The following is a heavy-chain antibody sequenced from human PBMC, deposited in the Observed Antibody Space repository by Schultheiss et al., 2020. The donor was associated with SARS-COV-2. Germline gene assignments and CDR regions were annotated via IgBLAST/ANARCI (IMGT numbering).Heavy chain of an antibody. V-gene: IGHV1-18*01. D-gene: IGHD2-2*01. J-gene: IGHJ3*02. Sequence: ASAKVSCKASGYTFTSYGISWVRQAPGQGLEWMGWISAYNGNTNYAQKLQGRVTMTTDTSTSTAYMELRSLRSDDTAVYYCARYCSSTSCYYAFDIWGQGTMVTVSS. CDR3: ARYCSSTSCYYAFDI. CDR1: GYTFTSYG. CDR2: ISAYNGNT.